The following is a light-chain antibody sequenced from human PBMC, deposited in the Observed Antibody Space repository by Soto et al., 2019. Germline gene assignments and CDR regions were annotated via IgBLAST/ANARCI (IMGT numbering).Light chain of an antibody. V-gene: IGKV3-15*01. CDR1: QSVGSN. CDR3: QQYDSWPRT. J-gene: IGKJ2*01. CDR2: SAS. Sequence: EIVMTQSPDTLSLSPGERATLSCRASQSVGSNLAWYHQPPGQAPRLLLHSASTRATSIPARFSGSGSGTDFTLTISSLQSEDFAVYYCQQYDSWPRTFGQGTKLDIK.